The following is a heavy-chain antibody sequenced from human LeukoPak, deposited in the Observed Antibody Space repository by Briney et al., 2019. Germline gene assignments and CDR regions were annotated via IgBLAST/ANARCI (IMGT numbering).Heavy chain of an antibody. CDR1: GFTFSSYS. V-gene: IGHV3-21*01. Sequence: GGSLRLSCAASGFTFSSYSMNWVRQAPGKGLEWVSSISSSSSYIYYADSVKGRFTISRDNAKNSLYLQMNSLRAEDTAVYYCARDRDIVVVPAARGWFDPWGQGTLVTVSS. J-gene: IGHJ5*02. CDR3: ARDRDIVVVPAARGWFDP. D-gene: IGHD2-2*01. CDR2: ISSSSSYI.